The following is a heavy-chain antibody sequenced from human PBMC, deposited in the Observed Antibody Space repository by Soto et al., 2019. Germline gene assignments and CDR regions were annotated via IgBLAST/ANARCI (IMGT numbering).Heavy chain of an antibody. CDR2: IIPIFGTA. CDR3: ARVPHLNIVGATYGMDV. V-gene: IGHV1-69*13. CDR1: GGTFSSYA. D-gene: IGHD1-26*01. Sequence: SVKVSCKASGGTFSSYAISWVRQAPGQGLEWMGGIIPIFGTANYAQKFQGRVTITADESTSTAYMELSSLRSEDTAVYYCARVPHLNIVGATYGMDVWGQGTTVTVSS. J-gene: IGHJ6*02.